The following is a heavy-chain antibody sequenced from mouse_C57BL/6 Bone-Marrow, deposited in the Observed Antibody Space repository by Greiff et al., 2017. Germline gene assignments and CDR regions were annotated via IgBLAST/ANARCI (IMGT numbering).Heavy chain of an antibody. CDR2: INPSTGGT. J-gene: IGHJ2*01. CDR3: ARDYGSSY. V-gene: IGHV1-42*01. CDR1: GYSFTGYY. Sequence: VQLQQSGPELVKPGASVTISCKASGYSFTGYYMNWVKQSPEKSLEWIGEINPSTGGTTYNQKFKAKATLTVDKSSSTAYMQLKSLTSEDSAVYYCARDYGSSYWGQGTTLTVSA. D-gene: IGHD1-1*01.